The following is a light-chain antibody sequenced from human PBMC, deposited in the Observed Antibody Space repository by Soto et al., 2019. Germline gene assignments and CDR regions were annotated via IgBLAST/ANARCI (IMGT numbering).Light chain of an antibody. V-gene: IGKV1-39*01. J-gene: IGKJ5*01. CDR3: QQHYSPPPIT. CDR2: AAS. CDR1: QTIANY. Sequence: DIQMTQSPSSLSASVGDRVTVTCRASQTIANYLNWYQQKPGKAPKLMXYAASSLQSGVPSRFSGSGFGTDFTLTISSLQTEDSAIYYCQQHYSPPPITCGQGTRLEIK.